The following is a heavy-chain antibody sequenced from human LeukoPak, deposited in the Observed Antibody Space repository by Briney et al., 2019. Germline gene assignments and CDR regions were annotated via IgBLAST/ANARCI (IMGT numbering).Heavy chain of an antibody. D-gene: IGHD1-26*01. Sequence: SETLSLTCTVSGGSISGYYWSWVRQPPGKGLEWIGYIYISGSTNYNPSIKSRVTISVATSKNQFSLRLSSETAADTAMYFCARAYSRSYSHFDDWGQGTLGTVSS. J-gene: IGHJ4*02. CDR1: GGSISGYY. CDR2: IYISGST. V-gene: IGHV4-4*09. CDR3: ARAYSRSYSHFDD.